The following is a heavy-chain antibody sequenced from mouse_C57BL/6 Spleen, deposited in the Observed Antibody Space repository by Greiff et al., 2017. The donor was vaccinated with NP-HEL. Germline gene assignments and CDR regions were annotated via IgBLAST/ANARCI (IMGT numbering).Heavy chain of an antibody. J-gene: IGHJ3*01. V-gene: IGHV1-64*01. CDR3: ARSLLITTVVEAY. Sequence: QVQLQQPGAELVKPGASVKLSCKASGYTFTSYWMHWVKQRPGQGLEWIGMIHPNSGSTNYNEKFKSKATLTVDKSSSKAYMQRSSLTSEDSAVYYCARSLLITTVVEAYWGQGTLVTVSA. CDR2: IHPNSGST. CDR1: GYTFTSYW. D-gene: IGHD1-1*01.